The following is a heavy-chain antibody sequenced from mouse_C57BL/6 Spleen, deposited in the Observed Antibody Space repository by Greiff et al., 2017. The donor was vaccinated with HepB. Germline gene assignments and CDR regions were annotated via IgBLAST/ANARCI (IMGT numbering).Heavy chain of an antibody. Sequence: VQLQQPGAELVRPGASVKLSCKASGYTFTDYYINWVKQRPGQGLEWIARIYPGSGNTYYNEKFKGKATLTADKSSSTAYMQLSSLTSEDSAVYFCARGRDWYFDVWGTGTTVTVSS. CDR1: GYTFTDYY. CDR3: ARGRDWYFDV. J-gene: IGHJ1*03. V-gene: IGHV1-76*01. CDR2: IYPGSGNT.